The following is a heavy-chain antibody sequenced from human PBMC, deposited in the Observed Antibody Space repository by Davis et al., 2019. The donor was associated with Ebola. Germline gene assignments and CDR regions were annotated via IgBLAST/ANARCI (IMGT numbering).Heavy chain of an antibody. J-gene: IGHJ6*04. CDR2: ISAYNGNT. Sequence: AASVKVSCKASGYTFTGYYMHWVRQAPGQGLEWMGWISAYNGNTNYAQKLQGRVTMTTDTSTSTAYMELSSLRSDDTAVYYCARDVGGSWAIYYYGMDVWGKGTTVTVSS. D-gene: IGHD2-15*01. CDR3: ARDVGGSWAIYYYGMDV. CDR1: GYTFTGYY. V-gene: IGHV1-18*04.